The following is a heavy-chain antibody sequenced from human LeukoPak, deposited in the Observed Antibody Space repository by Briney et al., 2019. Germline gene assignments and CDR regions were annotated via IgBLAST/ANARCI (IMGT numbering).Heavy chain of an antibody. Sequence: SETLSLTCAVYGGSFSGYYWSWIRQPPGKGLEWIGEINHSGSTNYNPSLKSRVTISVDTSKNQFSLKLSSVTAADTAVYYCARGTMAAAATGDYWGQGTLVTVSS. CDR3: ARGTMAAAATGDY. D-gene: IGHD6-13*01. CDR1: GGSFSGYY. J-gene: IGHJ4*02. V-gene: IGHV4-34*01. CDR2: INHSGST.